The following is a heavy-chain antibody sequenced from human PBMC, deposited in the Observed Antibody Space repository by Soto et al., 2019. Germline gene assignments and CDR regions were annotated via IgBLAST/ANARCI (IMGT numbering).Heavy chain of an antibody. CDR3: AKDRNYDSSGYYPTLDY. J-gene: IGHJ4*02. D-gene: IGHD3-22*01. CDR2: ISGSGGST. Sequence: PGGSLRLSCAASGFTFSSYAMSWVRQAPGKGLEWVSAISGSGGSTYYADSVKGRFTISRDNSKNTLYLQMNSLRAEDTAVYYCAKDRNYDSSGYYPTLDYWGQGTLVTVSS. V-gene: IGHV3-23*01. CDR1: GFTFSSYA.